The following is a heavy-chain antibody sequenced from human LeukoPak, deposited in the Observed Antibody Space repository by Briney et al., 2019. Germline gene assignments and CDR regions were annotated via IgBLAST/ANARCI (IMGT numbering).Heavy chain of an antibody. CDR3: AKEGDLDAFDI. J-gene: IGHJ3*02. Sequence: GGSLRLSCAPSGFTVSSYSMNWVRQAPGKGLEWVSAITGGGGSTYYADSVKGRFTISRDNSKNTLYLQMNSLRAEDTAVYYCAKEGDLDAFDIWGQGTMVTVSS. V-gene: IGHV3-23*01. D-gene: IGHD2-21*02. CDR1: GFTVSSYS. CDR2: ITGGGGST.